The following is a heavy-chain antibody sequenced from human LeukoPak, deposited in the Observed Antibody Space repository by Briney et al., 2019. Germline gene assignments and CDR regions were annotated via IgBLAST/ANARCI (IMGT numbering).Heavy chain of an antibody. V-gene: IGHV3-33*01. CDR3: ARERTTVKYFDY. Sequence: GGSLRLSCAASGFTFSSYGMHWVRQAPGKGLEWVAVIWYDGSNKYYADSVKGRFTISRDNSKNTLYLQMNGLRAEDTAVYYCARERTTVKYFDYWGQGTLVTVSS. D-gene: IGHD4-17*01. CDR1: GFTFSSYG. J-gene: IGHJ4*02. CDR2: IWYDGSNK.